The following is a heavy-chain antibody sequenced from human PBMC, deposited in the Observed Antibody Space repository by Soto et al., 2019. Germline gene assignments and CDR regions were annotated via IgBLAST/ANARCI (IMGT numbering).Heavy chain of an antibody. CDR3: AREGDLGYCSSTSCIWFDP. J-gene: IGHJ5*02. Sequence: LSLTCTVSGGSISSYYWSWIRQPPGKGLEWIGYIYYSGSTNYNPSLKSRVTISVDTSKNQFSLKLSSVTAADTAVYYCAREGDLGYCSSTSCIWFDPWGQGTLVTVSS. D-gene: IGHD2-2*01. CDR2: IYYSGST. V-gene: IGHV4-59*01. CDR1: GGSISSYY.